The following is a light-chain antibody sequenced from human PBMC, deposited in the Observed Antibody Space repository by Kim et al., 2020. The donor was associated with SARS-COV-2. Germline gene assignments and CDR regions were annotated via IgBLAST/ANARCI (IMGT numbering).Light chain of an antibody. CDR1: QSVSSSY. CDR2: GAS. Sequence: EIVLTQSPGTLSLSPGERATLSCRASQSVSSSYLAWYQKKPGQAPRLLIYGASSRATGIPDRFSGSGSGTDFTLTISRLEPEDYAVYYCQQYGRTFGPGTKVDIK. J-gene: IGKJ3*01. V-gene: IGKV3-20*01. CDR3: QQYGRT.